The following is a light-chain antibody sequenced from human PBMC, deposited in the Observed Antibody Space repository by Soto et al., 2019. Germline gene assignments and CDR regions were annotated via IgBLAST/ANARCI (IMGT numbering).Light chain of an antibody. CDR1: ESISNL. V-gene: IGKV1-5*03. Sequence: DIQMNQSPSTLSASVGDRVIITCRASESISNLLAWYQQKPGKAPNLLIYKASSLKSGVPLRFSGSGSGTEFTLTINSLQPDDFATYYCQQYDTYWTFGQGTKVDIK. CDR3: QQYDTYWT. CDR2: KAS. J-gene: IGKJ1*01.